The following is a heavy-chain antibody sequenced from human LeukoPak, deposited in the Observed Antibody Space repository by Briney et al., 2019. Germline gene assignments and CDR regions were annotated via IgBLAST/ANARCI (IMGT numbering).Heavy chain of an antibody. CDR2: IKSKTDGGTT. Sequence: GGSLRLSCAASGFAFSNAWMSWVRQAPGKGLEWVGRIKSKTDGGTTDYAAPVKGRFSISRDDSKNTLYLQMNSLKTEDTAVYYCTTGTEYSSSSGDYWGQGTLVTVSS. CDR3: TTGTEYSSSSGDY. D-gene: IGHD6-6*01. V-gene: IGHV3-15*01. J-gene: IGHJ4*02. CDR1: GFAFSNAW.